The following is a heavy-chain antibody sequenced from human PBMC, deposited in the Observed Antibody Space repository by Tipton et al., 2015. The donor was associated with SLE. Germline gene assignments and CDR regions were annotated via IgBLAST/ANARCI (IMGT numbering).Heavy chain of an antibody. Sequence: TLSLTCAVYGGSFSGYYWSWIRQPPGKGLEWIGEINHSGSTNYNPSLKSRVTISVDTSKNLFSLKLSSVTAADTAVYYCARGLTYSSSSYYYYYYMDVWGKGTTVTVSS. CDR3: ARGLTYSSSSYYYYYYMDV. CDR1: GGSFSGYY. J-gene: IGHJ6*03. V-gene: IGHV4-34*01. D-gene: IGHD6-6*01. CDR2: INHSGST.